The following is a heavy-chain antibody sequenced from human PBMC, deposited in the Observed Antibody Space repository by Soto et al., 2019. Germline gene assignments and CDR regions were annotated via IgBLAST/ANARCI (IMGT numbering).Heavy chain of an antibody. V-gene: IGHV2-5*02. CDR3: AHKRARGSGYYVERTFDY. D-gene: IGHD5-12*01. Sequence: SGPTLVNPTQTLTLTCTFSGFSLSTSGVTVGWIRQPPGKALEWLALIYWDDDKRYSPSLKSRLTITKDTSKNQVVLTVTNMDPVDTATYYCAHKRARGSGYYVERTFDYWGQGILVPGSA. CDR1: GFSLSTSGVT. CDR2: IYWDDDK. J-gene: IGHJ4*02.